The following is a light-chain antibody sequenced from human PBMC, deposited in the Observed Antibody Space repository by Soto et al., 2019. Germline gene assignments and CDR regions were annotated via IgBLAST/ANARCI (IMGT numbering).Light chain of an antibody. Sequence: QSALTQPRSVSGAPGQSVTISCTGTSSDVGGYNYVSWFQQHPGKAPKLMIYDVSKRPSGVPDRFSGSKSGNTASLTISGRQAEEDAAYYCCSSAGSYKGYVFGTGTEVTVL. CDR3: CSSAGSYKGYV. CDR2: DVS. J-gene: IGLJ1*01. V-gene: IGLV2-11*01. CDR1: SSDVGGYNY.